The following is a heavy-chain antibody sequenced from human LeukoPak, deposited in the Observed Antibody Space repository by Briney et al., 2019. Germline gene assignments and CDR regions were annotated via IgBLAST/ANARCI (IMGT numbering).Heavy chain of an antibody. CDR1: GFTFSTYA. D-gene: IGHD6-13*01. CDR3: AREPAEQQLASNDY. CDR2: ISGSGGST. Sequence: GGSLRLSCAASGFTFSTYAMNWVRQAPGKGLEWVSAISGSGGSTYYADSVKGRFTISRDNSKNTLYLQMNSLRAEDTAVYYCAREPAEQQLASNDYWGQGTLVTVSS. J-gene: IGHJ4*02. V-gene: IGHV3-23*01.